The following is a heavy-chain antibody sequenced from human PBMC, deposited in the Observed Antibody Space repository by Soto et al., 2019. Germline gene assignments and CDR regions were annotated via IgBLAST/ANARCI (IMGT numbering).Heavy chain of an antibody. Sequence: EVQLVESGGRLVQPRGSLRLSCVASGFTFSTYSMNWVRQAPGKGLEWISYISSSSDIIYYADSVKGRFTISRDNAKNSLSLQRNSLRDEATAVYYCARPYSNRWSIFYGLDVWGQGTTVTVSS. CDR1: GFTFSTYS. V-gene: IGHV3-48*02. CDR3: ARPYSNRWSIFYGLDV. D-gene: IGHD6-13*01. CDR2: ISSSSDII. J-gene: IGHJ6*02.